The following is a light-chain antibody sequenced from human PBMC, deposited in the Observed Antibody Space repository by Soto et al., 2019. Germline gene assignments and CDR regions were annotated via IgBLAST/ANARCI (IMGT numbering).Light chain of an antibody. CDR1: SSDVGGYNY. J-gene: IGLJ3*02. V-gene: IGLV2-11*01. Sequence: QSALTQPRSVSGFPGQSVTISCTGTSSDVGGYNYVSWYQQHPGKAPKLMIYDVSKRPSGVPDRFSGSKSGNTASLTISGLQAEDEADYYCCSYAGSYNWVFGGGTKVTVL. CDR3: CSYAGSYNWV. CDR2: DVS.